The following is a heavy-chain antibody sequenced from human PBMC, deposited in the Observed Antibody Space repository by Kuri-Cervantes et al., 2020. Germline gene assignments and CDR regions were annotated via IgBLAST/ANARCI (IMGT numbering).Heavy chain of an antibody. J-gene: IGHJ4*02. CDR1: GGSISSSSYY. CDR3: AREEAALFDY. CDR2: IYYSGST. Sequence: ESLKISCTVSGGSISSSSYYWGWIRQPPGKGLEWIGSIYYSGSTYYNPSLKSRVTISVDTSKNQFSLKLSSVTAADTAVYYCAREEAALFDYWGQGTLVTVSS. V-gene: IGHV4-39*07.